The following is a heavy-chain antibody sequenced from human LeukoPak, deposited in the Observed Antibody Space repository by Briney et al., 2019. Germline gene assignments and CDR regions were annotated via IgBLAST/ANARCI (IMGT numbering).Heavy chain of an antibody. Sequence: ASVKVSCKASGYIHWVRQAPGHGLEGMGWINPNNGATNYAQKFQGRITMTRDTSITTAYMELSSLRSDDTAIYYCARDVVVVVGASRSNFYFYMDVWGKGTTVTVSS. CDR3: ARDVVVVVGASRSNFYFYMDV. V-gene: IGHV1-2*02. J-gene: IGHJ6*03. CDR1: GY. CDR2: INPNNGAT. D-gene: IGHD2-15*01.